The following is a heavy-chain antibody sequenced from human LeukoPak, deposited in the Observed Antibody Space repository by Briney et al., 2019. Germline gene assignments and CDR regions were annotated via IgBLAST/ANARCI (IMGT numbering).Heavy chain of an antibody. V-gene: IGHV3-7*01. CDR1: GFTCSSYW. CDR2: MKQDGGEK. D-gene: IGHD3-3*01. CDR3: ASDFWSGYPDY. J-gene: IGHJ4*02. Sequence: PGGYLRLCSAASGFTCSSYWMSWVRQAPGKGLEWGANMKQDGGEKYYLGSVKGRFTISRDNARNSLSLQMNSLRAEDTAVYYCASDFWSGYPDYWGQGTLVTVSS.